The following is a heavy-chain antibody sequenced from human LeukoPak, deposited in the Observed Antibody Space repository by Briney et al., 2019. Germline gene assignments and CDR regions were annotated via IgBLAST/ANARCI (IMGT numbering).Heavy chain of an antibody. CDR3: ARDLTIFGVVNSRYFDY. J-gene: IGHJ4*02. CDR2: INWNGGST. CDR1: GFTFDDYG. D-gene: IGHD3-3*01. V-gene: IGHV3-20*04. Sequence: PGGSLRLSCAASGFTFDDYGMSWVRQAPGKGLEWGSGINWNGGSTGYADSVKGRFTISRDNAKNSLYLQMNSLRAEDTALYYCARDLTIFGVVNSRYFDYWGQGTLVTVSS.